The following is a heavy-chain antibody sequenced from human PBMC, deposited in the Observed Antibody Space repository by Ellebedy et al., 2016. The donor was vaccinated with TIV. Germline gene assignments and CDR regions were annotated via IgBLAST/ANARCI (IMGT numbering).Heavy chain of an antibody. J-gene: IGHJ3*01. V-gene: IGHV4-61*01. CDR2: IYSSGTT. D-gene: IGHD1-14*01. CDR3: ARTTAFDV. CDR1: GGSIRSSSYY. Sequence: SETLSLXXTVSGGSIRSSSYYWSWIRQPPGRGLEWIGYIYSSGTTNYNPSLKGRVTMSVDTSKNQFSLRLTSVTAADTAVYYCARTTAFDVWGQGTMVTVSS.